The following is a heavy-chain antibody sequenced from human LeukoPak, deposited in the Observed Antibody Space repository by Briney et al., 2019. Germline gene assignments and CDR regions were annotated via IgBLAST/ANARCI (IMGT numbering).Heavy chain of an antibody. CDR3: ARANYPYGRVYDAFDI. Sequence: GGSLRLSRAASGFTFSSYEMNWVRQAPGKGLEWVSYISSSGSTIYYADSVKGRFTISRDNAKDSLHLQMNSLRTEDMALYFCARANYPYGRVYDAFDIWGQGTMVTVSS. D-gene: IGHD3-10*02. V-gene: IGHV3-48*03. J-gene: IGHJ3*02. CDR1: GFTFSSYE. CDR2: ISSSGSTI.